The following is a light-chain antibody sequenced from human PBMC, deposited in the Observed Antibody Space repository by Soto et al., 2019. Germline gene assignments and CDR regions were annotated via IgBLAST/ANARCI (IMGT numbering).Light chain of an antibody. V-gene: IGLV2-14*01. CDR2: EVK. Sequence: QSVLTLPASVSGSPGQSISISCTGSRSDIGSYDYVSWFQQYPGKAPKVIIYEVKNRPSGISDRFSASKSGNTASLTISGLQAEDEADYYCLLYTTTANTSLFGRGTQVTVL. CDR1: RSDIGSYDY. CDR3: LLYTTTANTSL. J-gene: IGLJ1*01.